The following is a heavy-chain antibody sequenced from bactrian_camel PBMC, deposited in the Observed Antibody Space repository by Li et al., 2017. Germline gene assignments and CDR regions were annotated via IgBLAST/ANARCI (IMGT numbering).Heavy chain of an antibody. Sequence: VQLVESGGGSVQAGGSLRLSCTASGYTYCMGWFRQAPGKEREGVAAIDSDGNPSYAESVKVRLTLSKDNAKNILYLQMNSLKPEDTAMYYCAAVLIDRDVCYSDSWSPDSWGQGTQVTVS. D-gene: IGHD3*01. CDR2: IDSDGNP. CDR3: AAVLIDRDVCYSDSWSPDS. J-gene: IGHJ4*01. V-gene: IGHV3S53*01. CDR1: GYTYC.